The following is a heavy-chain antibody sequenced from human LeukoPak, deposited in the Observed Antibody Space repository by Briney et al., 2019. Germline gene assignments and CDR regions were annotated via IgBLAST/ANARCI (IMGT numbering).Heavy chain of an antibody. CDR2: ISSSGSTI. CDR1: GFTFSDYY. D-gene: IGHD5-24*01. V-gene: IGHV3-11*01. CDR3: ARNDGDGYNYVPFEY. J-gene: IGHJ4*02. Sequence: GGSLRLSCAASGFTFSDYYMSWIRQAPGKGLEWVSYISSSGSTIYYTDSVKGRFTISRDNAKNSLYLQMNSLRAEDTAVYYCARNDGDGYNYVPFEYWGQGTLVTVSS.